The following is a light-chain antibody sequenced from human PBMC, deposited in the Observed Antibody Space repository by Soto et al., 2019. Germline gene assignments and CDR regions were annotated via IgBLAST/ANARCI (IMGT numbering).Light chain of an antibody. CDR2: EAT. J-gene: IGLJ2*01. CDR1: SSDVGSYNL. Sequence: QSALTQPASVSGSPEQSITISCTGTSSDVGSYNLVSWYQQQPGKAPKVMIYEATKRPSGVSNRFSGSKSGNTASLTISGLQAEDEADYYCLLSYSGARPVVFGGGTKVTVL. CDR3: LLSYSGARPVV. V-gene: IGLV2-23*01.